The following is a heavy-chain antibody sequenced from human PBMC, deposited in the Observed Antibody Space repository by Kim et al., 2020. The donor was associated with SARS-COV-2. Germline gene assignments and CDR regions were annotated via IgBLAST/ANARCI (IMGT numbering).Heavy chain of an antibody. CDR2: ISYDGSNK. V-gene: IGHV3-30*18. J-gene: IGHJ6*02. D-gene: IGHD6-13*01. Sequence: GGSLRLSCAASGFTFSSYGMHWVRQAPGKGLEWVAVISYDGSNKYYADSVKGRFTISRDNSKNTLYLQMNSLRAEDTAVYYCAKDLSRIAAAGIYDYYYYGMDVWGQGTTVTVSS. CDR3: AKDLSRIAAAGIYDYYYYGMDV. CDR1: GFTFSSYG.